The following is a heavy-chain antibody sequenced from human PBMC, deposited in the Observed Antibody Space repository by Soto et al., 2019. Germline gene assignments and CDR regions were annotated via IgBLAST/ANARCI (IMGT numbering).Heavy chain of an antibody. Sequence: LSLTCTVSADSSSFSNDYWGWIRQPPGKGLQWIGSSSYNGGTFYNPSLKGRVAMSVDASKKLCSLQVTAVTAADTAVYYCVRHRIEVVWRGFDSWGQGSPVTVSS. CDR1: ADSSSFSNDY. D-gene: IGHD1-1*01. V-gene: IGHV4-39*01. CDR3: VRHRIEVVWRGFDS. J-gene: IGHJ4*02. CDR2: SSYNGGT.